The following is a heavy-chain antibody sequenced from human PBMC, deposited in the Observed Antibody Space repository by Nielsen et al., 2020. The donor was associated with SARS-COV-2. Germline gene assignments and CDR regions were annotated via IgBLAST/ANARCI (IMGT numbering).Heavy chain of an antibody. Sequence: GGSLKISCAASGFTFSSYSMNWVRQAPGKGLEWVSSISSSSSYIYYADSVKGRFTISRDNAKNSLYLQMNSLRAEDTAVYYCARAVTTVTIDFDYWGQGTLVTVSS. J-gene: IGHJ4*02. V-gene: IGHV3-21*01. CDR1: GFTFSSYS. CDR2: ISSSSSYI. D-gene: IGHD4-17*01. CDR3: ARAVTTVTIDFDY.